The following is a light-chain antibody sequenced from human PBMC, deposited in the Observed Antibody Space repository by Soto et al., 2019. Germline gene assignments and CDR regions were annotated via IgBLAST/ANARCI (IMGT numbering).Light chain of an antibody. CDR2: TVS. CDR1: QSLAHSDGSTH. V-gene: IGKV2-30*02. J-gene: IGKJ1*01. CDR3: MQDSHGWT. Sequence: AVMTQSPLFLPVTLGQPASISCRSSQSLAHSDGSTHLHWFHQRPGQSPRRLIYTVSNRDSGVPERFSGSGSGPDFTLNISRVEAEDAGVYYCMQDSHGWTFGQGTKVEIK.